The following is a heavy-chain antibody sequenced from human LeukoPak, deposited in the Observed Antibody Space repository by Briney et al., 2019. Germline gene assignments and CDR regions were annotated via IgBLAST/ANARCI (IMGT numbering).Heavy chain of an antibody. CDR1: GYTFTNYG. J-gene: IGHJ6*03. Sequence: VASVKVSSKASGYTFTNYGVSWVRQAPGQGLEWMGWINAYNGDTHYAQNLQGRLTMTTDTSTSMAFMELRSLRPDDTAVYFCARWGLVAPGTYYYYYMDVWGRGTTVTVSS. CDR2: INAYNGDT. D-gene: IGHD2-2*01. CDR3: ARWGLVAPGTYYYYYMDV. V-gene: IGHV1-18*01.